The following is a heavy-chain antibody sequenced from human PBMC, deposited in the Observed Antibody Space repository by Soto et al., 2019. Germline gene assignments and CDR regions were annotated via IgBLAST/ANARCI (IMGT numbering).Heavy chain of an antibody. CDR1: GGSISSYY. D-gene: IGHD3-10*01. V-gene: IGHV4-4*07. Sequence: ASETLSLTCTVSGGSISSYYCSWIRQSAGKGLEWIGRIDTSGTTNYNPSLKNRVTMSVDASKSQFSLKLSSVTAADTAVYYCARGPRGYVYYHGMDVWGQGTPVTVSS. J-gene: IGHJ6*02. CDR2: IDTSGTT. CDR3: ARGPRGYVYYHGMDV.